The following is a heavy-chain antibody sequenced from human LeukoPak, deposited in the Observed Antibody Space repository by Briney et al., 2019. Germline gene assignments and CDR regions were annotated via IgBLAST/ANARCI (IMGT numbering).Heavy chain of an antibody. CDR1: GFTFSSYA. CDR2: ISYDGSNK. J-gene: IGHJ4*02. V-gene: IGHV3-30*03. D-gene: IGHD5-24*01. CDR3: ARLANGYNES. Sequence: PGGSLRLSCAASGFTFSSYAMHWVRQAPGKGLEWVALISYDGSNKYYADSVKGRFTISRDNSKNTLYLQMNSLRAEDTAVYYCARLANGYNESWGQGTLVTVSS.